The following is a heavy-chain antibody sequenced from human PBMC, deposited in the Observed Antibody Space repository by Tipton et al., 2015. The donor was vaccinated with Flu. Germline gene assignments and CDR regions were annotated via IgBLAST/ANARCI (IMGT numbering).Heavy chain of an antibody. CDR1: GDSISSGNYF. V-gene: IGHV4-61*02. J-gene: IGHJ6*02. D-gene: IGHD6-19*01. CDR3: ARAESSVWAGYYYGLDV. Sequence: LRLSCTVSGDSISSGNYFWNWIRQPAGKGLEWIGRIHTSGTTYYKPSLKSRVTISLDTSKNHFSLNVRSVTAADTAVYFCARAESSVWAGYYYGLDVWGPGTTVAVSS. CDR2: IHTSGTT.